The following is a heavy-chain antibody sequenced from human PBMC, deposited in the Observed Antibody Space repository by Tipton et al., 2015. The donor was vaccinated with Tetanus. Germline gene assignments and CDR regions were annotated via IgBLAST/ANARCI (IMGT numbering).Heavy chain of an antibody. D-gene: IGHD5-12*01. V-gene: IGHV3-74*01. CDR1: GFTFSNYW. J-gene: IGHJ4*02. CDR2: LNSEATIS. Sequence: GSLRLSCVASGFTFSNYWMHWVRQAPGKGLVWVSRLNSEATISNYADSVKGRFTISRDNAKSTLYLHMNSLKVEDSGLYYCTRAPERWLRVFPFDDWGLGTLVTVSS. CDR3: TRAPERWLRVFPFDD.